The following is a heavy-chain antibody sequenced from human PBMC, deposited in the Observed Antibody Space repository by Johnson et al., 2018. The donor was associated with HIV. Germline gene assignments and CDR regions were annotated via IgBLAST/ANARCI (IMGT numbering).Heavy chain of an antibody. D-gene: IGHD1-26*01. V-gene: IGHV3-20*04. CDR2: INWNGGST. CDR1: GFTSDDYG. J-gene: IGHJ3*02. CDR3: AREGPQFAGGDAFDI. Sequence: VQLVESGGGVVRPGGSLRLSCAASGFTSDDYGMSWVRPAPGKGLEWVPGINWNGGSTGYADSVKGRFTSSRDNAKNSLYLQMNSLRAADTAVYYCAREGPQFAGGDAFDIWGQGTVVTVSS.